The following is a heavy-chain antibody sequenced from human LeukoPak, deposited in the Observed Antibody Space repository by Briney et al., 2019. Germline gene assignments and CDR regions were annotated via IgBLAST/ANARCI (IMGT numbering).Heavy chain of an antibody. Sequence: GGSLRLSCAASGFTFSNYDMHWVRQAPGKGLEWVALISFDGNNKYYADSVKGRFTISRDNAKNSLYLQMNSLRDEDTAVYYCARGGGYCSSTSCRPNLGYWGQGTLVTVSS. V-gene: IGHV3-30*03. CDR1: GFTFSNYD. CDR2: ISFDGNNK. D-gene: IGHD2-2*01. CDR3: ARGGGYCSSTSCRPNLGY. J-gene: IGHJ4*02.